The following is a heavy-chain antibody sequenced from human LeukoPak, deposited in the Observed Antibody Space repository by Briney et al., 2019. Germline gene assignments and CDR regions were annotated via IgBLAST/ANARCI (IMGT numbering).Heavy chain of an antibody. V-gene: IGHV3-9*01. D-gene: IGHD6-13*01. J-gene: IGHJ4*02. CDR2: ISWNSGSI. Sequence: GGSLRLSCAASGFTFDDYAMHWVRQAPGKGLEWVSGISWNSGSIGYADSVKGRFTISRDNAKNSLYLQMNSLRAEDTALYYCAKEPYSRASIGLFDYWGQGTLVTVSS. CDR1: GFTFDDYA. CDR3: AKEPYSRASIGLFDY.